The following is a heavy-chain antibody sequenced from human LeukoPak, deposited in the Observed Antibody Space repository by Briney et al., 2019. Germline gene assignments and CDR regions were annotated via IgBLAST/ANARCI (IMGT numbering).Heavy chain of an antibody. CDR1: GYTFTGYY. J-gene: IGHJ4*02. Sequence: ASVKVSCKASGYTFTGYYVHWVRQAPGQGFERMGWITPDSGATNYAQKFQGRVTMTRDTSITTAYMELSRLRSDDTAVYYCARDFTGGYFDYWGQGALVTVSS. CDR3: ARDFTGGYFDY. CDR2: ITPDSGAT. V-gene: IGHV1-2*02. D-gene: IGHD2-8*02.